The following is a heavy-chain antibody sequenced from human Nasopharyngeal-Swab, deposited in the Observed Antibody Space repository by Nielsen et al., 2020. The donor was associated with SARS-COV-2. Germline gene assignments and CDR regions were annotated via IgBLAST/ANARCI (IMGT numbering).Heavy chain of an antibody. CDR2: ISYDGSNK. CDR3: AKDVHADYGGIDY. Sequence: GESLKISCAASGFTFSSYGMHWVRQAPGKGLEWVAVISYDGSNKYYGDSVKGRFTISRDNSKNTLYLQMNSLRVDDTAVYYCAKDVHADYGGIDYWGQGILVTVSS. V-gene: IGHV3-30*18. CDR1: GFTFSSYG. D-gene: IGHD4/OR15-4a*01. J-gene: IGHJ4*02.